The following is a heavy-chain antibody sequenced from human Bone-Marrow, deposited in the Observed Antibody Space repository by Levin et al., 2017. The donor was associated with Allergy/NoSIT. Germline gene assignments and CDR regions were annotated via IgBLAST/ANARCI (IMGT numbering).Heavy chain of an antibody. CDR1: GGSLSDYQ. CDR3: ARGSSGFWTGYSVSVQKKPVYQYYYLDV. D-gene: IGHD3/OR15-3a*01. CDR2: VNHNGAT. Sequence: PSETLSLTCAVHGGSLSDYQWTWIRQPPGKGLEWIGEVNHNGATTYNPSLKRRVSMSLGPPTNHFSLRLTSVTAADTAVYYCARGSSGFWTGYSVSVQKKPVYQYYYLDVWAAGTTVIVSS. V-gene: IGHV4-34*01. J-gene: IGHJ6*03.